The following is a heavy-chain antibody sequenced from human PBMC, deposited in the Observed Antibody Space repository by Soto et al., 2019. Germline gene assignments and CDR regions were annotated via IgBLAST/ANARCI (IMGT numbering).Heavy chain of an antibody. CDR1: GGTFSSYA. D-gene: IGHD6-6*01. CDR3: ARVGGASERTVRSFDY. CDR2: IIPILGIA. Sequence: SVKVSCKASGGTFSSYAISWVRQAPGQGLEWMGGIIPILGIANYAQKFQGRVTITADKSTSTAYMELSSLRSEDTAVYYCARVGGASERTVRSFDYWGQGTLVTVSS. J-gene: IGHJ4*02. V-gene: IGHV1-69*10.